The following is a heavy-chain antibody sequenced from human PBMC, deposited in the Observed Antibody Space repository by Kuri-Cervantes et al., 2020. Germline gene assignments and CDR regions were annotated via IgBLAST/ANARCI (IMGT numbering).Heavy chain of an antibody. J-gene: IGHJ6*03. CDR3: AKGYYYMDV. Sequence: SETLSLTCSVSGGSITTYYWSWIRQPAGKGLEWIGRIYASGSTYYNPSLKSRVTISVDTSKNQFSLKLSSVTAADTAVYYCAKGYYYMDVWGKGTTVTVSS. V-gene: IGHV4-59*05. CDR1: GGSITTYY. CDR2: IYASGST.